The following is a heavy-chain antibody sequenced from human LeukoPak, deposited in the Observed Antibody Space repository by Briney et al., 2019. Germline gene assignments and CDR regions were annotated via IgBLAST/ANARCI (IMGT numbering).Heavy chain of an antibody. Sequence: GGSLRLSCAASGFTFSSYAMSWVRQAPGKGLEWVSAISGSGGSTYYADSVKGRFTISRDNAKNSLYLQMNSLRAEDTAVYYCARRAVTTSDAFDIWGQGTMVTVSS. CDR3: ARRAVTTSDAFDI. CDR2: ISGSGGST. V-gene: IGHV3-23*01. J-gene: IGHJ3*02. D-gene: IGHD4-17*01. CDR1: GFTFSSYA.